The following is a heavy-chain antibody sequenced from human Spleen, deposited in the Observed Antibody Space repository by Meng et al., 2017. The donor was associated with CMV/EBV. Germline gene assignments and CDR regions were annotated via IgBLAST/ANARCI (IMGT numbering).Heavy chain of an antibody. CDR2: ISYDGSNK. V-gene: IGHV3-30-3*01. D-gene: IGHD2-2*01. Sequence: QGRLVQAGGGVVQPGRSLRLSWAASGFTFSSYAMHWVRQAPGKGLEWVAVISYDGSNKYYADSVKGRFTISRDNSKNTLYLQMNSLRAEDTAVYYCARSSNNHYYHPTTLDLWGRGTLVTVSS. CDR1: GFTFSSYA. CDR3: ARSSNNHYYHPTTLDL. J-gene: IGHJ2*01.